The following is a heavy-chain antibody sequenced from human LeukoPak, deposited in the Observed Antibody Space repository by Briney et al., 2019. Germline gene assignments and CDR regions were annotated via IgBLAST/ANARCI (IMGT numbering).Heavy chain of an antibody. CDR1: GGSFSGYY. Sequence: SETLSLTCAVYGGSFSGYYWSWIRQPPGKGLEWIGEINHSGSTNYNPSLKSRVNISVDTSKNQFSLKLSSVTAADAAVYYCARGPRHTVMPLDYWGQGTLVTVSS. D-gene: IGHD5-18*01. J-gene: IGHJ4*02. V-gene: IGHV4-34*01. CDR3: ARGPRHTVMPLDY. CDR2: INHSGST.